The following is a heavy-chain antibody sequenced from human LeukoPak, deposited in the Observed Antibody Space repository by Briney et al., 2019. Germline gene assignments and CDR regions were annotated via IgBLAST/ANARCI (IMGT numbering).Heavy chain of an antibody. Sequence: PSETLSLTCTVSGGSISSSSYWGWIRPAPGKGLEWVSGISGSGTTTSYADSVKGRFTISRDNSKNTLYLQINSLRAEDTAVYYCAKCILTGYYKGYMDVWGKGTTVTISS. V-gene: IGHV3-23*01. CDR2: ISGSGTTT. CDR1: GGSISSSSY. D-gene: IGHD3-9*01. J-gene: IGHJ6*03. CDR3: AKCILTGYYKGYMDV.